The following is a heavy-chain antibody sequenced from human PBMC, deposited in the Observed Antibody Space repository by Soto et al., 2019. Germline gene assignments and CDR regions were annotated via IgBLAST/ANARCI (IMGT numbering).Heavy chain of an antibody. J-gene: IGHJ4*01. V-gene: IGHV1-69*13. D-gene: IGHD4-17*01. CDR2: IIPIFGTA. CDR1: GGTFSSYA. CDR3: AREMTTPWYFDY. Sequence: ASVKVSCKASGGTFSSYAISWVRQAPGQGLEWMGGIIPIFGTANYAQKFQGRVTITADESTSTAYMELSSLRSEDTAVYYCAREMTTPWYFDYWGHGTLVTVSS.